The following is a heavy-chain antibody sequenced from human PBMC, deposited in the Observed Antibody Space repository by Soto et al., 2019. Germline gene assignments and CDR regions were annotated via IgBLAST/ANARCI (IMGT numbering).Heavy chain of an antibody. V-gene: IGHV3-23*01. CDR1: GFTFSSYA. D-gene: IGHD3-22*01. CDR2: ISGSGGST. Sequence: GGSLRLSCAASGFTFSSYAMSWVRQAPGKGLEWVSAISGSGGSTYYADSVKGRFTISRDNSKNTLYLQMNSLRAEDTAVYYCAVGEDSSGYYPQDYWGQGTLVTVSS. CDR3: AVGEDSSGYYPQDY. J-gene: IGHJ4*02.